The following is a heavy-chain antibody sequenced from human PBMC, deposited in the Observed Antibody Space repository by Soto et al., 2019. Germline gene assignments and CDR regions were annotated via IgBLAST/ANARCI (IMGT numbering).Heavy chain of an antibody. V-gene: IGHV3-30*03. Sequence: QMQLVESGGGAVQPGRSLRLSCAASGFSFSNHGMHWVRQATGKGLDWVADISHGGSDTWYADSVKGRFTISRDNSKNTVYLQMDGLRSEDTAIYYCVSGEGRYGHDTRFVYWGQGTLVIVSS. D-gene: IGHD5-12*01. CDR3: VSGEGRYGHDTRFVY. CDR2: ISHGGSDT. CDR1: GFSFSNHG. J-gene: IGHJ4*02.